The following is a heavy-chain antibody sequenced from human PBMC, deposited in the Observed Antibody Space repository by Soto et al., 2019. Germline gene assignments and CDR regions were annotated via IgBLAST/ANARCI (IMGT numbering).Heavy chain of an antibody. D-gene: IGHD3-22*01. V-gene: IGHV1-3*01. J-gene: IGHJ3*02. Sequence: GASVKVSCKASGYTFTSYAMHWVRQAPGQRLEWMGWINAGNGNTKYSQKFQGRVTITADKSTSTAYMELSSLRSEDTAVYYCARASYYYDSSLHAFDIWGQGTMVTVSS. CDR3: ARASYYYDSSLHAFDI. CDR1: GYTFTSYA. CDR2: INAGNGNT.